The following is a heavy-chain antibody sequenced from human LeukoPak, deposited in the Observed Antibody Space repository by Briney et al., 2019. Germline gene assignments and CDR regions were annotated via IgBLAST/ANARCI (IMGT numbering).Heavy chain of an antibody. J-gene: IGHJ4*02. CDR2: IYHSGSP. CDR3: ARPISSQGYFGVVID. V-gene: IGHV4-38-2*01. Sequence: SETLSLTCAVSGYSISSASYWGWIRQPPGKGLEWIGNIYHSGSPYYNPSLKSRVTISVDTPKNQFSLKLSSVTAADTAVYYCARPISSQGYFGVVIDWGQGTLVTVSS. CDR1: GYSISSASY. D-gene: IGHD3-3*01.